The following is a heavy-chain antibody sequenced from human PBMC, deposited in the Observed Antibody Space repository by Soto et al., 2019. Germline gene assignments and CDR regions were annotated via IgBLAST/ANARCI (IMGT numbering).Heavy chain of an antibody. J-gene: IGHJ6*02. D-gene: IGHD6-13*01. CDR3: AKDWTIAAVSPDYGMDV. CDR2: ISYDGSNK. Sequence: VQLVESGGGVVQPGRSLRLSCAASGFTFSSYGMHWVRQAPGKGLEWVAVISYDGSNKYYADSVKGRFTISRDNSKNTLYLQMNSLRAEDTAVYYCAKDWTIAAVSPDYGMDVWGQGTTVTVSS. CDR1: GFTFSSYG. V-gene: IGHV3-30*18.